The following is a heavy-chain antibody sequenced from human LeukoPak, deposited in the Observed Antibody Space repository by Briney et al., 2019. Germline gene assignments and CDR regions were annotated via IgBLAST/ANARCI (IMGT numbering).Heavy chain of an antibody. CDR2: INPNSGGT. J-gene: IGHJ4*02. CDR1: GYTFTGYY. V-gene: IGHV1-2*02. D-gene: IGHD3-10*01. Sequence: ASVKVSCKASGYTFTGYYMHWVRQAPGQGLEWMGWINPNSGGTNYAQKFQGRVTMTRDTSISTACMELSRLRSDDTAVYYCARVVRYYGSGSYSPTSFDYWGQGTLVTVSS. CDR3: ARVVRYYGSGSYSPTSFDY.